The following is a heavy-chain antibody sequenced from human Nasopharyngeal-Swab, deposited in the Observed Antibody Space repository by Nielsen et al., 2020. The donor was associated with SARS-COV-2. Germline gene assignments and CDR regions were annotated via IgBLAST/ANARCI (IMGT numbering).Heavy chain of an antibody. J-gene: IGHJ3*02. V-gene: IGHV3-33*01. D-gene: IGHD6-6*01. CDR3: AIDSSSSDADAFDI. CDR1: GFTFSSYG. CDR2: IWYDGSNK. Sequence: GESLKISCAASGFTFSSYGMHWVRQAPGKGLEWVAVIWYDGSNKYYADSVKGRFTISRDNSKNTLYLQMNSLRAEDTAVYYCAIDSSSSDADAFDIWGQGTMVTVSS.